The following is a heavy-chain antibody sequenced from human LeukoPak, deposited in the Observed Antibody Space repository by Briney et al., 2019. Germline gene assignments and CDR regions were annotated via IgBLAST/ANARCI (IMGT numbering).Heavy chain of an antibody. D-gene: IGHD3-22*01. CDR1: GGSFSGYY. J-gene: IGHJ4*02. V-gene: IGHV4-34*01. CDR3: VTYYFDSSGPKKNY. Sequence: PSETLSLTCAVYGGSFSGYYWSWIRQPPGKGLEWIGEINHSGSTNYNPSLKSRVTISVDTSKKQFSLKLGSVTAADTAVYYCVTYYFDSSGPKKNYWGQGTLVTVSS. CDR2: INHSGST.